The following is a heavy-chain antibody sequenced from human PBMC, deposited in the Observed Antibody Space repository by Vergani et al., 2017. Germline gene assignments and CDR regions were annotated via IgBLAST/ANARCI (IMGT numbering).Heavy chain of an antibody. V-gene: IGHV3-23*01. CDR2: IRGSGGST. Sequence: EVQLLESGGGLVQPGGSLRLSCAASGFTFSSYAMSWVRQAPGKGLEWVSAIRGSGGSTYYADSVKGRFTIARDNSKNTLYLQMNSLRAEDTAVYYCARGDYYDSSGYSDWGQGTLVTVSS. CDR1: GFTFSSYA. D-gene: IGHD3-22*01. J-gene: IGHJ4*02. CDR3: ARGDYYDSSGYSD.